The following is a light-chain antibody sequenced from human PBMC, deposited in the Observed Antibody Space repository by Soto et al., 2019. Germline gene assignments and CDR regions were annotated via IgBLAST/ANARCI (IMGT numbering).Light chain of an antibody. CDR1: QSISSW. CDR2: KAS. J-gene: IGKJ1*01. Sequence: DIQMTQSPSTLSASVGDRVTITCRASQSISSWLAWYQQKPGKAPKLLIYKASSLESGVPSRFSGSGSGTELTLTISSLQPDDFATYYCKQYNSYSWTFGKGTKVEIK. CDR3: KQYNSYSWT. V-gene: IGKV1-5*03.